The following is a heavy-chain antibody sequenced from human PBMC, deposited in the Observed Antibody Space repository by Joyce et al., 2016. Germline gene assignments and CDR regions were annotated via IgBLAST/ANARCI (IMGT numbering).Heavy chain of an antibody. CDR1: GYTVTGYY. Sequence: QVQLVQSGAEVKKPGASVKVSCKASGYTVTGYYMHWLRQAPGQGLEWMGRVNPIRGGTNYAQKLQGRVTMTTHTSINTAYMELGRLRSDDTAVYYGALIVATIPYWGQGTLVTVSS. J-gene: IGHJ4*02. D-gene: IGHD5-12*01. CDR2: VNPIRGGT. CDR3: ALIVATIPY. V-gene: IGHV1-2*06.